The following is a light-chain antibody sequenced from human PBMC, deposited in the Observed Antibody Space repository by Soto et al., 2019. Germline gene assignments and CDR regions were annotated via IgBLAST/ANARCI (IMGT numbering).Light chain of an antibody. Sequence: QSALTQPPSASGSPGQSVTISCTGTSSDVGGYNYVSWYQQHPGKAPKLMIYEVSKRPSGVPDRFSGSKSGNTASLTVSGLQAEHEADYYCSSYAGSNYYVFGTGTKLTVL. CDR1: SSDVGGYNY. V-gene: IGLV2-8*01. CDR2: EVS. J-gene: IGLJ1*01. CDR3: SSYAGSNYYV.